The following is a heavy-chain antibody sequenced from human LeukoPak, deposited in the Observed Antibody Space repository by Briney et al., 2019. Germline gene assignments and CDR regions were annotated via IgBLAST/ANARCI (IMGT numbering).Heavy chain of an antibody. V-gene: IGHV1-69*02. CDR2: IIPILGIA. CDR3: ARALWYMATVTYKWFHP. D-gene: IGHD4-11*01. Sequence: SVKVSCKASGGTFSSYTISWVRQAPGQGLEWMGRIIPILGIANYAQKFQGRVTITADKSTSTAYMELSSLRSEDTAVYYCARALWYMATVTYKWFHPWGQGTLVTVSS. J-gene: IGHJ5*02. CDR1: GGTFSSYT.